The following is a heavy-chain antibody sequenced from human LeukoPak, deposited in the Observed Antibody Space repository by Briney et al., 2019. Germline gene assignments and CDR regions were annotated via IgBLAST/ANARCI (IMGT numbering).Heavy chain of an antibody. V-gene: IGHV3-30*18. J-gene: IGHJ4*02. CDR2: ISYDGRNK. Sequence: QTGGSLRLSCAASGFTFSSYGMHWVRQAPGKGLEWVAVISYDGRNKYYADSVKGRFTISRDNTKNTLYLQMNSLRAEDTAVYYCAKDLYSSGWELDYWGQGTLVTVSS. CDR1: GFTFSSYG. D-gene: IGHD6-19*01. CDR3: AKDLYSSGWELDY.